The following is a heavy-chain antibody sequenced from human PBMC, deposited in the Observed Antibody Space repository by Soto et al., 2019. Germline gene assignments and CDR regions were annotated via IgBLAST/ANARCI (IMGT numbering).Heavy chain of an antibody. CDR1: GFALSSYE. Sequence: GGSLSLSCSAPGFALSSYEMNWVRQAPGKGLEWVSYISSSGSTIYYADSVKGRFTISRDNAKNSLYLQMNSLRAEDTAVYYCARDLVVVVPAAIGYYYGMDVWGQGTTVTLSS. CDR2: ISSSGSTI. J-gene: IGHJ6*02. CDR3: ARDLVVVVPAAIGYYYGMDV. D-gene: IGHD2-2*02. V-gene: IGHV3-48*03.